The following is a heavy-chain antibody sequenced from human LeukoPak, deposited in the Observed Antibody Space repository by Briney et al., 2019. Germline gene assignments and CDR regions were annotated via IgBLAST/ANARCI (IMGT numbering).Heavy chain of an antibody. V-gene: IGHV4-61*02. CDR3: ARDVYGYYFDY. D-gene: IGHD5/OR15-5a*01. Sequence: PSQTLSLTCTVSGGPISSGGHYWSWIRQPAGKGLEYLGRISSTGSTNYNPSLRSRVTITADTSKNHFSLKLTSVTAADTAVYYCARDVYGYYFDYWGQGTLVTVSS. CDR2: ISSTGST. CDR1: GGPISSGGHY. J-gene: IGHJ4*02.